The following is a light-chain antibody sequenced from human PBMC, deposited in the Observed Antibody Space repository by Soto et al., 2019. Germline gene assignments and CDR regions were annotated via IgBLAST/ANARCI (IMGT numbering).Light chain of an antibody. CDR2: DAS. CDR1: QSVSSY. CDR3: QQRSNWPPYT. V-gene: IGKV3-11*01. J-gene: IGKJ2*01. Sequence: EIVLTQSPATLSLSPGERATLSCRASQSVSSYLAWYQHKPGQAPRLLIYDASNRATGIPARFSGSGSGTDFTRTTSSLEPEDFAVYYCQQRSNWPPYTFGQGTKLEIK.